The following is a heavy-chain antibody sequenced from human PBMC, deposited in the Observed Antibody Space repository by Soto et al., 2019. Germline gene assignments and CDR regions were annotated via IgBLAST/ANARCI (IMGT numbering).Heavy chain of an antibody. V-gene: IGHV2-5*02. D-gene: IGHD2-15*01. CDR2: IYWDDDK. CDR1: GFSISASGEA. J-gene: IGHJ4*02. Sequence: QITLKESGPTLVKPTQTLTLTCTFSGFSISASGEAVGWIRQPPGKALEWLALIYWDDDKLYSSALRSRLTIAKDTARDQVVLTMINVDPVDTATYYCAHMRRARPPTCRGCTCYGGFAYWGQGALVTVSS. CDR3: AHMRRARPPTCRGCTCYGGFAY.